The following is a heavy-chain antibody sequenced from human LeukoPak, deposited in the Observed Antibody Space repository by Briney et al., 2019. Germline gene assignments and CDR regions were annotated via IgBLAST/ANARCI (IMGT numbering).Heavy chain of an antibody. CDR1: GFTFSSYS. CDR3: ARDFRCLEDY. Sequence: GGSLRLSCAASGFTFSSYSMNWVRQAPGKGLEWVGNIKGDGSEKYYVDSVKGRFTISRDNAKNSLYLQMNSLRAEDTAVYYCARDFRCLEDYWGQGTLVTVSS. D-gene: IGHD3-16*01. V-gene: IGHV3-7*01. CDR2: IKGDGSEK. J-gene: IGHJ4*02.